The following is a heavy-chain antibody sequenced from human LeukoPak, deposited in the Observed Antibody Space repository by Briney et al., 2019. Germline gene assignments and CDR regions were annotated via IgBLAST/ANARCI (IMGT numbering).Heavy chain of an antibody. Sequence: GGSLRLSCAASGFTFSSYSMNWVRQAPGKGLEWASSISSSSSYIYYADSVKGRFTISRDNAKNSLYLQMNSLRAEDTAVYYCARVRGAYGMDVWGQGTTVTVSS. V-gene: IGHV3-21*01. CDR1: GFTFSSYS. J-gene: IGHJ6*02. D-gene: IGHD5-24*01. CDR2: ISSSSSYI. CDR3: ARVRGAYGMDV.